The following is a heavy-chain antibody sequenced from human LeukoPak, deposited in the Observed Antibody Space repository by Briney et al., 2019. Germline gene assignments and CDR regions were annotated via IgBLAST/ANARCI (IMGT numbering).Heavy chain of an antibody. Sequence: PGGSLRLSCAASGFTFDDYAMHWVRQAPGKGLEWVSGISWNSGSIGYADSVKGRFTISRDNAKNSLYLQMNSLRAEDMALYYCAKDRSSSGFLGTFDIWGQGTMVTVSS. V-gene: IGHV3-9*03. CDR3: AKDRSSSGFLGTFDI. J-gene: IGHJ3*02. D-gene: IGHD6-13*01. CDR1: GFTFDDYA. CDR2: ISWNSGSI.